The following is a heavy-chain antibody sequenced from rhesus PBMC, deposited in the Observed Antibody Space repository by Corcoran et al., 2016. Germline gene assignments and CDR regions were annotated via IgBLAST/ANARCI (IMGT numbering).Heavy chain of an antibody. CDR1: GGSISDSYY. CDR3: AEYSNYLYYFDY. D-gene: IGHD4-23*01. CDR2: IYGSSGNT. J-gene: IGHJ4*01. Sequence: QVQLQESGPGLVKPSETLSLTCAVSGGSISDSYYWNWIRHPPGKGLEWIGKIYGSSGNTYYNPSLKSRVTISKDTSKNQFSLKLSSVTAADTAVYYCAEYSNYLYYFDYWGQGVLVTVSS. V-gene: IGHV4S7*01.